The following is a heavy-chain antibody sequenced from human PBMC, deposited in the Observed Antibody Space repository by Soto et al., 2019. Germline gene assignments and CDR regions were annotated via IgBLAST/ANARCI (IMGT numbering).Heavy chain of an antibody. V-gene: IGHV4-39*01. CDR3: ATVWFGESQH. CDR2: IYYSGST. CDR1: GGSISSSYY. Sequence: QLQLQESGPGLVKPSETLSLTCTVSGGSISSSYYWGWIRQPPGKGLEWIGSIYYSGSTYYNPSLNSRVTISVDTSKNQSSLKLSSVTAADTAVYYCATVWFGESQHWGQGTLVTVSS. J-gene: IGHJ1*01. D-gene: IGHD3-10*01.